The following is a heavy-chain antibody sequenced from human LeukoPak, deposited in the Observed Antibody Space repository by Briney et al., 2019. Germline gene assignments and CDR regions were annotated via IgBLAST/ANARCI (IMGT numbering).Heavy chain of an antibody. V-gene: IGHV3-30*03. CDR3: ARDLADGDYGFWFDP. CDR2: ISYDGSNK. D-gene: IGHD4-17*01. CDR1: GFTFRSYW. Sequence: GGSLRLSCAASGFTFRSYWMTWVRQAPGKGLEWVAVISYDGSNKYYADSVKGRFTISRDNSKNTLYLQMNSLRAEDTAVYYCARDLADGDYGFWFDPWGQGTLVTVSS. J-gene: IGHJ5*02.